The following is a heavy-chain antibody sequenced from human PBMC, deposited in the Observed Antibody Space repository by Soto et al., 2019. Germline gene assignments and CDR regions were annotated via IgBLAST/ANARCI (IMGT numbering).Heavy chain of an antibody. Sequence: SQTLSLTCAISGDSVSSNSAAWNWIRQSSSRGLEWLGRTYYRSKWYNDYAVSVKSRITISPDTSKNQYSLQLNSVTPEFTSVYYCARYYYDSQGNYCDYWGQGTLITVSS. V-gene: IGHV6-1*01. CDR3: ARYYYDSQGNYCDY. CDR1: GDSVSSNSAA. D-gene: IGHD3-22*01. CDR2: TYYRSKWYN. J-gene: IGHJ4*02.